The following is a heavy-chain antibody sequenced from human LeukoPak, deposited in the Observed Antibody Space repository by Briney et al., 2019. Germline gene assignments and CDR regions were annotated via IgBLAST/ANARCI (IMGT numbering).Heavy chain of an antibody. CDR2: ISWNSGSI. J-gene: IGHJ3*02. V-gene: IGHV3-9*01. Sequence: PGGSLRLSCAASGFTFDDYAMHWVRQAPGKGLEWVSGISWNSGSIGYADSVKGRFTISRDNAKNSLYLQMNSLRAEDTALYYCAKESQGKRVEWFGELYWWGAFDIWGQGTMVTVSS. D-gene: IGHD3-10*01. CDR3: AKESQGKRVEWFGELYWWGAFDI. CDR1: GFTFDDYA.